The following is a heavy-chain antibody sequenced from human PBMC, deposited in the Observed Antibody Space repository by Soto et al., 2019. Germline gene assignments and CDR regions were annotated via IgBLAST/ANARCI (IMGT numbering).Heavy chain of an antibody. CDR3: TRHEGTSGSRFDH. V-gene: IGHV3-73*02. D-gene: IGHD6-19*01. Sequence: EVQLVESGGGLVQPGGSLKLSCAASGFSFSGSAIHWVRQASGKGLEWVGRIRSKINNYATAYAASVKGRFTISRDDSKNTAYLQMISLKSEDTAVYYCTRHEGTSGSRFDHCGQGTLVTVSS. J-gene: IGHJ4*02. CDR1: GFSFSGSA. CDR2: IRSKINNYAT.